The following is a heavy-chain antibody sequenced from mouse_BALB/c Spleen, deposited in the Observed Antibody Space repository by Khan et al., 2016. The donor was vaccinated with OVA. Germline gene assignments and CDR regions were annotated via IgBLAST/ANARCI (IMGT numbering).Heavy chain of an antibody. Sequence: VQLKQSGAELVKPGASVKLSCTASGFNIKDTYMHWVKERPEQGLAWIGRIAPVNGNTKYDPKFQGKATITADTSSNTSYLQLSSLTSEDTAVYYCARPSYDPRNFDVWGAGTTVTVSS. CDR1: GFNIKDTY. J-gene: IGHJ1*01. CDR3: ARPSYDPRNFDV. D-gene: IGHD2-3*01. V-gene: IGHV14-3*02. CDR2: IAPVNGNT.